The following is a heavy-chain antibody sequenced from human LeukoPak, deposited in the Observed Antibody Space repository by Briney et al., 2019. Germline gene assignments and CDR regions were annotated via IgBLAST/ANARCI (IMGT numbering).Heavy chain of an antibody. V-gene: IGHV3-30-3*01. CDR2: ISHDGTNK. CDR3: ARVSSSSWWALDY. J-gene: IGHJ4*02. D-gene: IGHD6-13*01. Sequence: GGSLRLSCAASGFTFSRCAMHWVRQAPGKGLEWVAVISHDGTNKYYADSVKGRFTISRDNAKNTLYLQMNSLRAEDTAVYYCARVSSSSWWALDYWGQGTLVTVSS. CDR1: GFTFSRCA.